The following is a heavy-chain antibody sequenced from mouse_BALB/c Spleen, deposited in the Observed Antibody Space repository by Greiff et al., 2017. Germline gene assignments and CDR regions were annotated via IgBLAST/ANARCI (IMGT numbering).Heavy chain of an antibody. D-gene: IGHD2-4*01. V-gene: IGHV5-9-4*01. J-gene: IGHJ3*01. CDR3: ANVYDYDDGAWFAY. CDR1: GFTFSSYA. Sequence: EVKVVESGGGLVKPGGSLKLSCAASGFTFSSYAMSWVRQSPEKRLEWVAEISSGGSYTYYPDTVTGRFTISRDNAKNTLYLEMSSLRSEDTAMYYCANVYDYDDGAWFAYWGQGTLVTVSA. CDR2: ISSGGSYT.